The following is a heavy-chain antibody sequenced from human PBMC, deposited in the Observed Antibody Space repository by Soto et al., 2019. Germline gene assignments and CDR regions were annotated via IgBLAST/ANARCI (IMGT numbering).Heavy chain of an antibody. CDR1: GSTFSSYG. CDR2: ISYDGSNK. D-gene: IGHD5-18*01. V-gene: IGHV3-30*18. CDR3: AKGVYSYDRPDY. J-gene: IGHJ4*02. Sequence: HPGGSLRLSCAASGSTFSSYGMHWVRQAPGRGLEWVAVISYDGSNKYYADSVKGRFTISRDNSKNTLYLQMNSLRAEDTAVYYCAKGVYSYDRPDYWGQRTLDTVSS.